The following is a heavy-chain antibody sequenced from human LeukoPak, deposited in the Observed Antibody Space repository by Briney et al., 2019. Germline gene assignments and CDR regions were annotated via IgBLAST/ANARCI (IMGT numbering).Heavy chain of an antibody. Sequence: GESLKISCKGSGYIFTSYWIAWVRQMPGKGLEWMGIIYPGDSDTRYRPSFQGHVTTSADKSISTAYLQWSSLKASDTAMYYCARRSGSFQGDYNFDYWGQGTLVTVSS. D-gene: IGHD1-26*01. CDR1: GYIFTSYW. CDR3: ARRSGSFQGDYNFDY. V-gene: IGHV5-51*01. J-gene: IGHJ4*02. CDR2: IYPGDSDT.